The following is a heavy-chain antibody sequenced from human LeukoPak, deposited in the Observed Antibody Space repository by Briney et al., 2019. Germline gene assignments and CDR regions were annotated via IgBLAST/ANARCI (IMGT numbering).Heavy chain of an antibody. CDR3: AKDKSTSPGTFDY. CDR2: ISGSGVST. Sequence: GGSLRLSCAASGFTFSTYAMTWVRQAPGKGLEWVSVISGSGVSTNYADSVRGRFTISRDNSKNTLSLQMSSLRAEDTAVYYCAKDKSTSPGTFDYWGQGTLATVSS. V-gene: IGHV3-23*01. CDR1: GFTFSTYA. D-gene: IGHD2/OR15-2a*01. J-gene: IGHJ4*02.